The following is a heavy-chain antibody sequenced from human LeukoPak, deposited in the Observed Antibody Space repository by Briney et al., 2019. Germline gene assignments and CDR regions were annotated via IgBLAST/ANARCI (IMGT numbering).Heavy chain of an antibody. V-gene: IGHV4-59*12. Sequence: SETLSLTCTVSGGSISSYYWSWIRQPPGKGLEWIGYIYYSGSTNYNPSLKSRVTISVDTSKNQFPLKLSSVTAADAAVYYCAGYCSGGSCYGGGYFDYWGQGTLVTVSS. CDR1: GGSISSYY. CDR2: IYYSGST. D-gene: IGHD2-15*01. J-gene: IGHJ4*02. CDR3: AGYCSGGSCYGGGYFDY.